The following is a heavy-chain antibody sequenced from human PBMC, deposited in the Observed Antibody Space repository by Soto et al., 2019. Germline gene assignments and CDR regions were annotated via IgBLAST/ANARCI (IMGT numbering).Heavy chain of an antibody. CDR3: ARYSGTYYVY. CDR1: GGSISSYY. J-gene: IGHJ4*02. D-gene: IGHD1-26*01. CDR2: IYYSGSA. Sequence: QVQLQESGPGLLKPSETLSLTCTVSGGSISSYYWSWIRQPPGKGLEWIGYIYYSGSANYNPSLKSRVTISVDTSKNQFSLKLSSVTAADTAVYYCARYSGTYYVYWGQGTLVTVSS. V-gene: IGHV4-59*01.